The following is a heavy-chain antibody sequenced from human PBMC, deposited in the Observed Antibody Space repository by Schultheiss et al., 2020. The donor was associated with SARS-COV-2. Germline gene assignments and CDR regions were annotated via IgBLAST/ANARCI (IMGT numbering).Heavy chain of an antibody. CDR1: GFTFSSYA. V-gene: IGHV3-30*01. J-gene: IGHJ4*02. Sequence: GESLKISCAASGFTFSSYAMHWVRQAPGKGLEWVAVISYDGSNKYYADSVKGRFTISRDNSKNTLYLQMNSLRAEDTAVYYCARNSGDFWSGYYPPFPNFDYWGQGTLVTVSS. D-gene: IGHD3-3*01. CDR3: ARNSGDFWSGYYPPFPNFDY. CDR2: ISYDGSNK.